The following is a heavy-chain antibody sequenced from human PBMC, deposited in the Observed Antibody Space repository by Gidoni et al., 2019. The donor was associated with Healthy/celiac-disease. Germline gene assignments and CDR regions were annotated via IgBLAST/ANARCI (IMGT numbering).Heavy chain of an antibody. CDR2: ISGSGGST. V-gene: IGHV3-23*01. J-gene: IGHJ4*02. D-gene: IGHD1-26*01. CDR1: GFPFSRYD. Sequence: EVQLLESGGGLVQPGGSLRLSCSASGFPFSRYDMSWVRQAPGKGLEWVSAISGSGGSTYYADSVKGRFTISRDNSKNTLYLQMNSLRAEDTAVYYCAKDRPSGSYFDYWGQGTLVTASS. CDR3: AKDRPSGSYFDY.